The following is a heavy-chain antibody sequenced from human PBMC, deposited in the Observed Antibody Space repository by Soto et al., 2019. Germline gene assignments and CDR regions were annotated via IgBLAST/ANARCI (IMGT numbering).Heavy chain of an antibody. Sequence: PSETLSLTCAVYGGSFSCYYWSWIRQPPGKGLEWIGEINHSGSTNYNPSLKSRVTISVDTSKNQFSLKLSSVTAADTAVYYCARGXQYYYGSGSHYNNWFDPWGQGTLVTVSS. CDR3: ARGXQYYYGSGSHYNNWFDP. CDR2: INHSGST. D-gene: IGHD3-10*01. CDR1: GGSFSCYY. V-gene: IGHV4-34*01. J-gene: IGHJ5*02.